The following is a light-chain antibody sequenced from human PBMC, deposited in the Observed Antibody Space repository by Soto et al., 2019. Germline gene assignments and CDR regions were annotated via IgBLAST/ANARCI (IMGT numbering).Light chain of an antibody. Sequence: DFVMTQSPDSLAVSLGERATINCKSSRSVLSSSSNKNFLAWFQQRPGQPPKLLIYWASTRESGVPDRFSGSGSGTDFTLTISSLQAEDVAVCYCQQYYAAPLTFGGGTKVEIK. CDR2: WAS. CDR1: RSVLSSSSNKNF. J-gene: IGKJ4*01. V-gene: IGKV4-1*01. CDR3: QQYYAAPLT.